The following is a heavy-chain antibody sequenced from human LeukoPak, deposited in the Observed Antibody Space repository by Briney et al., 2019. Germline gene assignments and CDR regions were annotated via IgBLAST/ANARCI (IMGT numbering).Heavy chain of an antibody. V-gene: IGHV3-7*04. CDR3: ARNGYYYGMDV. J-gene: IGHJ6*02. CDR2: MKPDGSEK. CDR1: GFSFSSYW. Sequence: GGSLRLSCAASGFSFSSYWMSWVRQTPGKGLEWVAEMKPDGSEKQFVDSVKGRFTISRDNAKNSLYLQMNSLRAEDTAVYYCARNGYYYGMDVWGQGTTVTVSS.